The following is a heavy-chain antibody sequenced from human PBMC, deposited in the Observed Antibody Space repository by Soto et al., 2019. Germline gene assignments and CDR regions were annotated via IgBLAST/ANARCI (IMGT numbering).Heavy chain of an antibody. V-gene: IGHV3-21*01. CDR2: ISSSSSYI. D-gene: IGHD6-19*01. Sequence: GGSLRLSCAASGFTFSSYSMNWVRQAPGKGLEWVSSISSSSSYIYYADSVKGRFTISTDNAKNSLYLQMNSLRAADTAVDYCARDWLSTYYDYWGQGTLVTVSS. J-gene: IGHJ4*02. CDR3: ARDWLSTYYDY. CDR1: GFTFSSYS.